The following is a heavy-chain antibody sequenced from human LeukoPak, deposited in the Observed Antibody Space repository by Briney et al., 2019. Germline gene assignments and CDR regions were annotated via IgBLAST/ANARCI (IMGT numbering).Heavy chain of an antibody. V-gene: IGHV3-7*01. CDR3: AREAGALTAHFDY. Sequence: GGSLRLSCAASGFTFSSYWMSWVRQAPGKGLEWVANIKQDGSEKYYVDSVKGRFTIPRDNAKNSLYLQMNSLRAEDTAVYYCAREAGALTAHFDYWGQGTLVTVSS. D-gene: IGHD1-26*01. J-gene: IGHJ4*02. CDR1: GFTFSSYW. CDR2: IKQDGSEK.